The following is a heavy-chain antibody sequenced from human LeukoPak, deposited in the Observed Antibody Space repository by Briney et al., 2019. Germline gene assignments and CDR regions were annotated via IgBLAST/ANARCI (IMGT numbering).Heavy chain of an antibody. D-gene: IGHD3-22*01. CDR3: TTDYYDSSGYAIDY. Sequence: GGSLRLSCAASGFIFSNAWMSWVRQAPGKGLEWVGRLKSKTDGGTTDYAAPVKGRFTISRDDSENTLYLQTNSLKTEDTAVYYCTTDYYDSSGYAIDYWGQGTLVTVSS. CDR2: LKSKTDGGTT. V-gene: IGHV3-15*01. CDR1: GFIFSNAW. J-gene: IGHJ4*02.